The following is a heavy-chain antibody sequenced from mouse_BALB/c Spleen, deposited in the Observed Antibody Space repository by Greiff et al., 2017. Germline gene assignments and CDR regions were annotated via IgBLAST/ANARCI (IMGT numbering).Heavy chain of an antibody. CDR1: GFTFSDYY. CDR2: ISDGGSYT. Sequence: DVQLQESGGGLVKPGGSLKLSCAASGFTFSDYYMYWVRQTPEKRLEWVATISDGGSYTYYPDSVKGRFTISRDNPKNTLFLQMTSLRSEDTAMYYCARSGASLERYWYFDVWGAGTTVTVSS. D-gene: IGHD6-1*01. J-gene: IGHJ1*01. CDR3: ARSGASLERYWYFDV. V-gene: IGHV5-4*02.